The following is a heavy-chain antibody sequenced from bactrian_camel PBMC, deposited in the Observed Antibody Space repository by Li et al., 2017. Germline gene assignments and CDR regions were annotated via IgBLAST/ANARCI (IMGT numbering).Heavy chain of an antibody. V-gene: IGHV3S40*01. CDR1: GFTFSSRD. Sequence: VQLVESGGGLVQPGGSLRLSCAASGFTFSSRDMSWVRQVPGKGLEWVSLINVYGGSTNSADSVKGRFTISRDNARNTLYLQMNSLKTEDTAVYYCATERWFSTWGQGTQVTVS. J-gene: IGHJ6*01. CDR2: INVYGGST. CDR3: ATERWFST. D-gene: IGHD2*01.